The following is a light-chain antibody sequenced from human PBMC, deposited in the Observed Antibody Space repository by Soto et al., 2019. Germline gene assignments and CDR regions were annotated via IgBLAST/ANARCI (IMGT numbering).Light chain of an antibody. Sequence: EIVLTQSPATLSLSPVDRATICFRASHSVGGLLAWYQQKPGQPPRLLIYFASNRATGIPDRFGGSGSGTDFTLTIDSLEPEDFALFYCQQRSSWPWTFGQGTKVDI. CDR3: QQRSSWPWT. J-gene: IGKJ1*01. CDR1: HSVGGL. V-gene: IGKV3-11*01. CDR2: FAS.